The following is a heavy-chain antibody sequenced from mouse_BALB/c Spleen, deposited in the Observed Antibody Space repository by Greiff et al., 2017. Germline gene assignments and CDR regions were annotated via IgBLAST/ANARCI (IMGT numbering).Heavy chain of an antibody. Sequence: VQLQQSGAELVRSGASVKLSCTASGFNIKDYYMHWVKQRPEQGLEWIGWIDPENGDTEYAPKFQGKATMTADTSSNTAYLQLSSLTSEDTAVYYCSALYYYGSSYEGYWGQGTTLTVSS. D-gene: IGHD1-1*01. CDR3: SALYYYGSSYEGY. V-gene: IGHV14-4*02. J-gene: IGHJ2*01. CDR2: IDPENGDT. CDR1: GFNIKDYY.